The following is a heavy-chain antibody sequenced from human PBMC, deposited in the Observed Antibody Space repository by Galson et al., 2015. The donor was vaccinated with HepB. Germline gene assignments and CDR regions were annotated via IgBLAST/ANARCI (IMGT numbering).Heavy chain of an antibody. CDR1: GGTFSNYA. V-gene: IGHV1-69*13. D-gene: IGHD2-2*01. CDR2: IIPLFDIT. Sequence: SVKVSCKASGGTFSNYAISWARQAPGQGLEWMGGIIPLFDITNYAQNFQDRVTLSADESTSTVYMELSSLRSEDTAMYYCARGGIVVLPTTMPPYYGMDVWGQGTTVTVSS. J-gene: IGHJ6*02. CDR3: ARGGIVVLPTTMPPYYGMDV.